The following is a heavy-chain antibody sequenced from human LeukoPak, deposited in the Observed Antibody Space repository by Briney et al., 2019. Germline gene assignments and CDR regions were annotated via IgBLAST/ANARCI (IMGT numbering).Heavy chain of an antibody. CDR3: ARRESDDGMDV. D-gene: IGHD3-10*01. J-gene: IGHJ6*02. Sequence: GRSLRLSCAASGFTLSSYAMHWVRQAPGKGLEWVAVISYDGSNKYYADSVKGRFTISRDNSKNTLYLQMNSLRAEDTAVYYCARRESDDGMDVWGQGTTVTVSS. V-gene: IGHV3-30-3*01. CDR2: ISYDGSNK. CDR1: GFTLSSYA.